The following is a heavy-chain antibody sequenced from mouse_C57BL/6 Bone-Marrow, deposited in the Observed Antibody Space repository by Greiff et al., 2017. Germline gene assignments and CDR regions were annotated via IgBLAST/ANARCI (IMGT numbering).Heavy chain of an antibody. CDR1: GFTFSSYG. Sequence: DVKLLESGGDLVKPGGSLKLSCAASGFTFSSYGMSWVRQTPDKRLEWVATISSGGSYTYYPDSVKGRFTISRDNAKNTLYLQMSSLKSENTAMYYCARHEDYYSNYDYYAKAYWGQGPSVTVSA. CDR3: ARHEDYYSNYDYYAKAY. J-gene: IGHJ4*01. V-gene: IGHV5-6*02. CDR2: ISSGGSYT. D-gene: IGHD2-5*01.